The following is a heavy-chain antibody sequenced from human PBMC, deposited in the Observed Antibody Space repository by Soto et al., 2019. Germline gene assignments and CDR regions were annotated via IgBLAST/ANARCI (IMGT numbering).Heavy chain of an antibody. CDR1: GFTFSDYY. CDR2: ISSSNSYT. CDR3: ARDADILPGSDAFDI. J-gene: IGHJ3*02. Sequence: QVQLVESGGGLVKPGGSLRLSCAASGFTFSDYYMSWIRQAPGKGLEWVSYISSSNSYTNYADSEKGRFTISRDNAKNSLYLQMNSLRAEDTAVYYCARDADILPGSDAFDIWGQGTMVTVSS. V-gene: IGHV3-11*05. D-gene: IGHD3-9*01.